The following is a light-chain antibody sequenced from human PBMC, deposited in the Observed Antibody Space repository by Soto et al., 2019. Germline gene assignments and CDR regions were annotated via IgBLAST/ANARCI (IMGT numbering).Light chain of an antibody. CDR2: SNN. J-gene: IGLJ2*01. CDR1: NSNIGRST. V-gene: IGLV1-44*01. Sequence: QSVLTQPPSASGTPGQRVTISCSGSNSNIGRSTVNWYQQLPGTAPKLLIYSNNQRPSGVPDRISGSKSGTSASLAISGLQSEDEGDYYCAAWDDSLNGVVFGGGTKVTVL. CDR3: AAWDDSLNGVV.